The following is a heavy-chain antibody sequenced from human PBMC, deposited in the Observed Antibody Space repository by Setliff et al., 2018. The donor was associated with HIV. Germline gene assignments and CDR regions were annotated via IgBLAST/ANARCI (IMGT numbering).Heavy chain of an antibody. Sequence: GGSLRLSCVASGFPFSTYWMSWVRQAPGKGLEWVANIKQDGSEKHYADSVKGRLTISRDNAKNSLYLQMDSLRVEDTAVYYCASLSSPLDYWGQGTLVTVSS. CDR1: GFPFSTYW. CDR3: ASLSSPLDY. D-gene: IGHD6-19*01. CDR2: IKQDGSEK. V-gene: IGHV3-7*03. J-gene: IGHJ4*02.